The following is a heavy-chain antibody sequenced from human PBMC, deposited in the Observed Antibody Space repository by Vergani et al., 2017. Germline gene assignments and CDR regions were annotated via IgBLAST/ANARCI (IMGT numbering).Heavy chain of an antibody. V-gene: IGHV3-43D*04. CDR1: GFTFDAYA. Sequence: EVQLVESGGVVVQPGGSLRLSCAASGFTFDAYAMHWVRQAPGKGLEWVSLISWDGGSTYYADPVMGRFTISRDNSKNSLYLQMNSLRAEDTALYYCAILGYCSGGSCRRNYYYGMDVWSQGTTVTVSS. D-gene: IGHD2-15*01. CDR2: ISWDGGST. CDR3: AILGYCSGGSCRRNYYYGMDV. J-gene: IGHJ6*02.